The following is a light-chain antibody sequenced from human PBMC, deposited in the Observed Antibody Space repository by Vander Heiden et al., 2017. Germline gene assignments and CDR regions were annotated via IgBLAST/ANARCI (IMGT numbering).Light chain of an antibody. CDR1: SSDVGGYNY. CDR3: CSYAGSYTFV. Sequence: QSALTQPRSVSGSPGQSVTISCTGTSSDVGGYNYVSWYQQHPGKAPKLMMYDVSKRPSGVPDHFSGSKSGNTASLTISGLQAEDEADYYCCSYAGSYTFVFGTGTKVTVL. V-gene: IGLV2-11*01. CDR2: DVS. J-gene: IGLJ1*01.